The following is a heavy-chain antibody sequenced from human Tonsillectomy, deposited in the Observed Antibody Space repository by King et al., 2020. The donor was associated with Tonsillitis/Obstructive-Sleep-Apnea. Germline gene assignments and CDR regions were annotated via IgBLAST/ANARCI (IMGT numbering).Heavy chain of an antibody. V-gene: IGHV2-5*02. CDR2: IYWDDDK. D-gene: IGHD4-17*01. J-gene: IGHJ3*02. CDR1: GFSLSTGGVG. CDR3: ARGGYGSDAFDI. Sequence: TLKESGPTLVKPTQTLTLTCTFSGFSLSTGGVGVGWIRQPPGKALEWLALIYWDDDKSYSPSLKSRLTITKDTSKNQVVLTMTNMDPVDTATYYCARGGYGSDAFDICGQGTMVTVSS.